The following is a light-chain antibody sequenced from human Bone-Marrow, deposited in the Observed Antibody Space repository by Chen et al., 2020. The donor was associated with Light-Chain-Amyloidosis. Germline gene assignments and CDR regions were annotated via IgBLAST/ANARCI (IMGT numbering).Light chain of an antibody. CDR1: QTISSNY. CDR2: GSS. Sequence: EIVLTQSPGTLSLSPGEGANLSRRARQTISSNYLTWYQQKFGQAPRLLIYGSSSRATGIPDRFTGSGSGTDFTLTINRLEPEDFAMYYCQQYGTSPLTFGGGTKVEIK. CDR3: QQYGTSPLT. V-gene: IGKV3-20*01. J-gene: IGKJ4*01.